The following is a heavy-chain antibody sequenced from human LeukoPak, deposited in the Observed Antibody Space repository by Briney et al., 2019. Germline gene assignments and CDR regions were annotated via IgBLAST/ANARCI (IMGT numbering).Heavy chain of an antibody. CDR3: ARLRSGGYYYYMDV. D-gene: IGHD1-14*01. CDR1: GGSISSYY. V-gene: IGHV4-59*01. CDR2: IYYSGST. J-gene: IGHJ6*03. Sequence: SETLSLTCTVSGGSISSYYWSWLRQPPGKGLEWIGYIYYSGSTNYNPSLKSRVTISVDTSKNQFSLKLSSVTAADTAVYYCARLRSGGYYYYMDVWGKGTTVTVPS.